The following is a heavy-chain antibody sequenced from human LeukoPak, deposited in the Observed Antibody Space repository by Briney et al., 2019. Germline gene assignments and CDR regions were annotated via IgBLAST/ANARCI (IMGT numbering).Heavy chain of an antibody. CDR2: IWYDGSNK. Sequence: GGSLRLSCAASGFTFSSYGMHWVRQAPGKGLEWVAVIWYDGSNKYYADSVKGRFTISRDNSKNTLYLQMNSLRAEDTAVYYCARVDYHYYYGMDVRGQGTTVTVSS. CDR1: GFTFSSYG. CDR3: ARVDYHYYYGMDV. J-gene: IGHJ6*02. V-gene: IGHV3-33*01.